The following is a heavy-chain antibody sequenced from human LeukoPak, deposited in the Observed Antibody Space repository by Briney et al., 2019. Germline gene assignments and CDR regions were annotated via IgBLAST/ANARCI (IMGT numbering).Heavy chain of an antibody. CDR2: IYHSGST. J-gene: IGHJ4*02. CDR1: GYSLSSGYY. V-gene: IGHV4-38-2*02. D-gene: IGHD2-2*01. Sequence: SETLSLTCTVSGYSLSSGYYCGWIRQPPGKGLEWIGSIYHSGSTYYNPSLKSRVTISVDTSKNQFSLKLSSVTAADTAVYYCARELRYCSSTSCHDYWGQGTLVTVSS. CDR3: ARELRYCSSTSCHDY.